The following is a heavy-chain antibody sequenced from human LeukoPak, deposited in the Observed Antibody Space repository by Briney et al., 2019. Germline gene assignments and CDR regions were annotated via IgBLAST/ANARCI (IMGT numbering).Heavy chain of an antibody. Sequence: ASVKVSCKASGYTFTSYGISWLRQDPGQGLEWMGWISAYNGNTNYAQKLQGRVTMTTDTSTSTAYMELRSLRSDDTAVYYCARVHQAYSSSWYPGEYYYYYMDVWGKGTTVTVSS. CDR2: ISAYNGNT. J-gene: IGHJ6*03. CDR1: GYTFTSYG. CDR3: ARVHQAYSSSWYPGEYYYYYMDV. V-gene: IGHV1-18*01. D-gene: IGHD6-13*01.